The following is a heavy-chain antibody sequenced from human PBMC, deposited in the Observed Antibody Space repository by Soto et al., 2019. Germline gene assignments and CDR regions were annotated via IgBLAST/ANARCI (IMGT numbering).Heavy chain of an antibody. Sequence: GESLKISCKGSGYSFTSYWIGWVRQMPGKGLEWKGIIYPGDSDTRYSPSFQGQVTISADKSISTAYLQWSSLKASDTAMYYCARKTGYSSIYYYYYGMDVWGQGTTVTVSS. D-gene: IGHD6-13*01. V-gene: IGHV5-51*01. CDR1: GYSFTSYW. CDR2: IYPGDSDT. CDR3: ARKTGYSSIYYYYYGMDV. J-gene: IGHJ6*02.